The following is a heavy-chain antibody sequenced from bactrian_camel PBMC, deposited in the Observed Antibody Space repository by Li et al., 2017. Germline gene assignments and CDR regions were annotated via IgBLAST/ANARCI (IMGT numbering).Heavy chain of an antibody. V-gene: IGHV3S10*01. CDR2: ISSGGYT. CDR3: AAGPWYTDEYRY. D-gene: IGHD6*01. CDR1: GFTFSSYA. J-gene: IGHJ4*01. Sequence: VQLVESGGGLVQPGGSLRLSCAVSGFTFSSYAMSWVRQAPGKGLEWVSSISSGGYTYYGNSIKGRFTFARDNTKNAVYLRMLSLKSEDTALYYCAAGPWYTDEYRYWGQGTQVTVS.